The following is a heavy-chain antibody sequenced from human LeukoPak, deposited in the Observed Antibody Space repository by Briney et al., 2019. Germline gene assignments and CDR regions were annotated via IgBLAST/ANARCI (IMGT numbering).Heavy chain of an antibody. J-gene: IGHJ4*02. Sequence: PSQTLSLTCTVSGGSISSGDYYWSWIRQPPGKGLEWIGSIYNRGRTYYNPSLKSRVTISVDTSKNQFSLNLSSVTAADTAVYFCARTKLGFCSGGSCYRYFDNWGQGTLVTVSS. CDR3: ARTKLGFCSGGSCYRYFDN. CDR2: IYNRGRT. D-gene: IGHD2-15*01. CDR1: GGSISSGDYY. V-gene: IGHV4-30-4*01.